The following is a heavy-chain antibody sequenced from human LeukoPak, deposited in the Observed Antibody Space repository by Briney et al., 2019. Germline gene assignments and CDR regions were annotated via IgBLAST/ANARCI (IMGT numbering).Heavy chain of an antibody. CDR3: ARKAEWLLRNAFDI. CDR2: ISAYNGNT. J-gene: IGHJ3*02. Sequence: ASVKVSCKASGYTLTSYGISWVRQAPGQGLEWMGWISAYNGNTNYAQKLQGRVTMTTDTSTSTAYMELRSLRSDDTAVYYCARKAEWLLRNAFDIWGQGTMVTVSS. V-gene: IGHV1-18*01. CDR1: GYTLTSYG. D-gene: IGHD3-3*01.